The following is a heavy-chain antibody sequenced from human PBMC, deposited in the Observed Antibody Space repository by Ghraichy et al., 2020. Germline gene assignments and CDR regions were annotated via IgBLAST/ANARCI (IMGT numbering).Heavy chain of an antibody. J-gene: IGHJ6*02. V-gene: IGHV1-18*01. CDR1: GYTFTSYG. D-gene: IGHD6-19*01. Sequence: ASVKVSCKASGYTFTSYGISWVRQAPGQGLEWMGWISAYNGNTNYAQKLQGRVTMTTDTSTSTAYMELRSLRSDDTAVYYCARYSSGWYYYYYGMDVWGQGTTVTVSS. CDR3: ARYSSGWYYYYYGMDV. CDR2: ISAYNGNT.